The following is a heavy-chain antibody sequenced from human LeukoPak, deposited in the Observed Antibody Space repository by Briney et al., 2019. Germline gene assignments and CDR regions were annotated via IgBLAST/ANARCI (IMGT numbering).Heavy chain of an antibody. CDR3: AGYYDSRGYYPPLFDY. Sequence: PGGSLRLSCAASGFTFSSYAMNWVRQAPGKGLEWVAVISYDGGDKYYADSVKGRFTISRDNSKNTAYLQMNSLRAEDTAVYYCAGYYDSRGYYPPLFDYWGQGTLVTVSS. V-gene: IGHV3-30-3*01. CDR2: ISYDGGDK. CDR1: GFTFSSYA. D-gene: IGHD3-22*01. J-gene: IGHJ4*02.